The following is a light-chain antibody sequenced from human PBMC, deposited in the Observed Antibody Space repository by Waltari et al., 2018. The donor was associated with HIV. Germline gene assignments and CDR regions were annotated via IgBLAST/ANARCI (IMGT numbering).Light chain of an antibody. CDR2: KNN. CDR1: SSNIGSNP. Sequence: QSVLTQPPSASGTPGQRVTFSCSGSSSNIGSNPVDWYQKLPGTAPRHLIYKNNQRPSGVPDRFSGSKSGTSASLAISGLQSEDEADYYCAAWDDSLNGHVLFGGGTKLTVL. V-gene: IGLV1-44*01. J-gene: IGLJ2*01. CDR3: AAWDDSLNGHVL.